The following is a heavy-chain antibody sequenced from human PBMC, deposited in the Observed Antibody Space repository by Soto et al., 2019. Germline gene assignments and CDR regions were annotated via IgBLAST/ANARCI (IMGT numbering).Heavy chain of an antibody. V-gene: IGHV1-18*01. CDR2: ISAYNGNT. CDR1: GYTFTSYG. CDR3: ARDRPQYCSGGSCYSPGDYYYYGMDV. Sequence: ASVKVSCKASGYTFTSYGISWVRQAPGQGLEWMGWISAYNGNTNYAQKLRGRVTMTTDTSTSTAYMELRSLRSDDTAVYYCARDRPQYCSGGSCYSPGDYYYYGMDVWGQGTTVTVSS. D-gene: IGHD2-15*01. J-gene: IGHJ6*02.